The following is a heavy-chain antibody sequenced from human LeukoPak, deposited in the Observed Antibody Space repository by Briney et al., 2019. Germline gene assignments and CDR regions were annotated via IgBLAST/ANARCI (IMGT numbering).Heavy chain of an antibody. CDR1: GFSFSTYA. Sequence: PGGSLRLSCAASGFSFSTYAMSWVRLAPGRGPEWVSAINSNGGTTYYADPVKGRFTFSRDNSKNTVDLQMNSLRAEDTAVYYCAKESPYASGRTYYFDYWGQGTLVTVSS. V-gene: IGHV3-23*01. D-gene: IGHD3-10*01. J-gene: IGHJ4*02. CDR2: INSNGGTT. CDR3: AKESPYASGRTYYFDY.